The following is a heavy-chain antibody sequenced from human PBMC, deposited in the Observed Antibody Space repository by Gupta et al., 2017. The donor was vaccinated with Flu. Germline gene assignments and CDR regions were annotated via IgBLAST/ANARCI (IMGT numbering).Heavy chain of an antibody. D-gene: IGHD6-6*01. Sequence: HWVRQAPGQGLEWMRIINPSGGSTSYAQKFQGRVTMTRDTSTSTVYMELSSLRSEDTAVYYCAILDAARPDYWGQGTLVTVSS. J-gene: IGHJ4*02. CDR3: AILDAARPDY. V-gene: IGHV1-46*03. CDR2: INPSGGST.